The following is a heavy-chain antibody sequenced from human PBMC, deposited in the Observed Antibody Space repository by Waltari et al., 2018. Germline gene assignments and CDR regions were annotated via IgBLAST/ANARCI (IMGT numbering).Heavy chain of an antibody. CDR3: AKFTVSGAFDI. V-gene: IGHV3-30*18. J-gene: IGHJ3*02. CDR1: GFTFSSYG. D-gene: IGHD3-3*01. Sequence: QVQLVESGGGVVQPGRSLRLSCAASGFTFSSYGMHWARQAPGKGLEWVAVIWYDGSNKYYADSVKGRFTISRDNSKNTLYLQMNSLRAEDTAVYYCAKFTVSGAFDIWGQGTMVTVSS. CDR2: IWYDGSNK.